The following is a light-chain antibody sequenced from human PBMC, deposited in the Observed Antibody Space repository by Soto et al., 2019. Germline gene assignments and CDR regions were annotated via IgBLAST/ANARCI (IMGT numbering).Light chain of an antibody. CDR3: QHYNSYSEA. CDR2: AAS. CDR1: QGISSY. J-gene: IGKJ1*01. V-gene: IGKV1-9*01. Sequence: IQLTQSPSSLSASVGDRVTITCRASQGISSYLAWYQQKPGKAPNLLIYAASTLQSGVPSRFSGSGSGTDFTLTISSLQPEDFATYYYQHYNSYSEAFGQGTKVELK.